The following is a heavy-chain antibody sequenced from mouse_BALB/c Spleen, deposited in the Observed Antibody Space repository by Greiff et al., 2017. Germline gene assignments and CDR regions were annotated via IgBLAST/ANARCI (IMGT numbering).Heavy chain of an antibody. CDR1: GFSLTSYG. CDR2: IWAGGST. V-gene: IGHV2-9*02. D-gene: IGHD1-1*01. CDR3: ASHYYGSSLYYAMDY. J-gene: IGHJ4*01. Sequence: VQLQESGPGLVAPSQSLSITCTVSGFSLTSYGVHWVRQPPGKGLEWLGVIWAGGSTNYNSALMSRLSISKDNSKSQVFLKMNSLQTDDTAMYYCASHYYGSSLYYAMDYWGQGPSVTVSS.